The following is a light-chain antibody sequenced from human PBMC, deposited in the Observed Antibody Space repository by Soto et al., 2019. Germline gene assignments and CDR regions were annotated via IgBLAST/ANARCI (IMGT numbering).Light chain of an antibody. CDR2: STS. CDR3: QQAHSLPWT. Sequence: DIPMTQSPSSVSASARDRVNITCRASQAINSWVGWYQQKPGEAPKLLIYSTSFLQSGVPSRFSGSGSGTDFILTISSLQPEDFATYFCQQAHSLPWTFGQGTKVELK. CDR1: QAINSW. V-gene: IGKV1-12*02. J-gene: IGKJ1*01.